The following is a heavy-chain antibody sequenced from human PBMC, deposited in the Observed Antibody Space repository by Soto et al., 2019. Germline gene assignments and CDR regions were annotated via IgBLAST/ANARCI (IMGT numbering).Heavy chain of an antibody. D-gene: IGHD3-16*01. CDR3: ARQHGGIEG. Sequence: QVPLVQSGAEVQKPGSSVNGSCKASGGTFSSYTTSWVRQAPGPGLEWMGRIIPILGIATYAQKFQGRVTMTADKSTSTAYMELSSLRSEDTAVSYCARQHGGIEGWGQGTLVTVSS. CDR2: IIPILGIA. CDR1: GGTFSSYT. V-gene: IGHV1-69*02. J-gene: IGHJ4*02.